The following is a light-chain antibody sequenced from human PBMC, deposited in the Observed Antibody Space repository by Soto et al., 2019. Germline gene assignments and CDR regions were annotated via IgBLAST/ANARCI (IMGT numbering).Light chain of an antibody. CDR2: DAA. J-gene: IGKJ1*01. CDR1: QTVSSY. Sequence: EIEMTQSPSSLSASVGERVTVTCRASQTVSSYLAWYQQKPGQTPSDLIIDAATRSTGSPARFSGSSSGAEVTLTIISRQSDDFSVYYSHQYSNCPPWTFGQGTKVDIK. V-gene: IGKV3-15*01. CDR3: HQYSNCPPWT.